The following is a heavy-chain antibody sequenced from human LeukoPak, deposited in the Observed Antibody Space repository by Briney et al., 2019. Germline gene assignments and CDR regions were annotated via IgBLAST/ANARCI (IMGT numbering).Heavy chain of an antibody. J-gene: IGHJ1*01. CDR3: ATSLYCSSTNCYALYFQH. V-gene: IGHV1-2*06. CDR1: GYXFTGYY. D-gene: IGHD2-2*01. CDR2: INPNRGGT. Sequence: ASVKVSCKASGYXFTGYYMHWVRQAPGQGLEWMGRINPNRGGTNYAQKFQGRVTMTRDTSISTAYMELSRLRSDDTAVYYCATSLYCSSTNCYALYFQHWGQGTLVTVSS.